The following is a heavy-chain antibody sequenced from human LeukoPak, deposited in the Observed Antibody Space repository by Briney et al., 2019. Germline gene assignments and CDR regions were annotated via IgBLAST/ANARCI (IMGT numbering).Heavy chain of an antibody. CDR1: GGSISSDY. J-gene: IGHJ6*03. V-gene: IGHV4-59*01. D-gene: IGHD5-12*01. CDR2: IYYSGST. CDR3: ARDSDYDSYYYYYMDV. Sequence: PSETLSLTCTVSGGSISSDYWSWIRQPPGKGLEWIGYIYYSGSTNYNPSLKSRVTISVDTSKNQFSLKLSSVTAADTAVYYCARDSDYDSYYYYYMDVWGKGTTVTVSS.